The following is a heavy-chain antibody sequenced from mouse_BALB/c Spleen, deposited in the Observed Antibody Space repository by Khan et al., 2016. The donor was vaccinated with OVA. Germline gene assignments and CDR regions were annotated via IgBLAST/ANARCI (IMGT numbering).Heavy chain of an antibody. CDR3: ARSTYRYAFVY. Sequence: EVQLQESGPSFVKPSQTLSLTCSVTGDSITTGYWNWIRKFPGNKLEYMGYIIYTGYTYYNPSLKSRSSIPLNTSNTQYYLQLNSLTDEDTATYYCARSTYRYAFVYWGQGTLVTVSA. CDR2: IIYTGYT. V-gene: IGHV3-8*02. D-gene: IGHD2-14*01. J-gene: IGHJ3*01. CDR1: GDSITTGY.